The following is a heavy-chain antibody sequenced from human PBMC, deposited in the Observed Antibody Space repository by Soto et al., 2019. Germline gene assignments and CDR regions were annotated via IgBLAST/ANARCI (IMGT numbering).Heavy chain of an antibody. V-gene: IGHV4-61*08. J-gene: IGHJ2*01. CDR1: GGSVTSGGYP. CDR3: ARDDIVGASNWYFDL. CDR2: MYSDGRT. D-gene: IGHD1-26*01. Sequence: QVQLQESGPRLVKPSETLSLTCTVSGGSVTSGGYPWSWIRQPPGNGLVWIGYMYSDGRTNYNPSLRSRVTISVDTSNNQFFLKLNSVTAADTAVYYCARDDIVGASNWYFDLWGRGTLVTVSS.